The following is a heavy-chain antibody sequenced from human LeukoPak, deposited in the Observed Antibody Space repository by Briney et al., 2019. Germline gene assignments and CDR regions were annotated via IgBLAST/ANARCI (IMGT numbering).Heavy chain of an antibody. J-gene: IGHJ5*02. D-gene: IGHD5-18*01. Sequence: SETLSLTCTVSGGSISSYYWGWIRQPPGKGLEWIGYIYYSGSTKYNPSLKSRVTISVDTSKNQFSLKLSSVTAADTAVYYCARGAFSLWSLEWFDPWGQGTLVTVSS. CDR3: ARGAFSLWSLEWFDP. V-gene: IGHV4-59*12. CDR2: IYYSGST. CDR1: GGSISSYY.